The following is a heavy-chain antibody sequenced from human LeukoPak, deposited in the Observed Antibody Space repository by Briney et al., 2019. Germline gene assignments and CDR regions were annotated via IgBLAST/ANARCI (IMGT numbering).Heavy chain of an antibody. V-gene: IGHV1-69*13. J-gene: IGHJ6*02. CDR3: ARDRLSDYYYYYGMDV. Sequence: EASVKVSCKASGGTFSSYAISWVRQAPGRGLEWMGGIIPIFGTANYAQKFQGRVTITADESTSTAYMELSSLRSEDTAVYYCARDRLSDYYYYYGMDVWGQGTTVTVSS. CDR2: IIPIFGTA. CDR1: GGTFSSYA. D-gene: IGHD6-25*01.